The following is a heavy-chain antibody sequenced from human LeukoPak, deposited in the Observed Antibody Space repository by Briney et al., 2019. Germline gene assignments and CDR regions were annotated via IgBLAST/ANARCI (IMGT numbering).Heavy chain of an antibody. CDR2: ISSSGNTT. CDR3: ARSTRRDTEVALAEYFQH. D-gene: IGHD5-18*01. CDR1: GFTFSDYY. V-gene: IGHV3-11*01. J-gene: IGHJ1*01. Sequence: PGGSLRLSCAASGFTFSDYYMSWIRQAPGKGPEWISYISSSGNTTYYADSVRGRFTISRDNAQNSLSLQMNSLRAEDTAVYYCARSTRRDTEVALAEYFQHWGQGTLVTVSS.